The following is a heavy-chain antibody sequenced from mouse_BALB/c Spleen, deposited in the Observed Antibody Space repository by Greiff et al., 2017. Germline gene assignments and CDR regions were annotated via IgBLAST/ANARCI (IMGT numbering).Heavy chain of an antibody. CDR1: GFNIKDTY. V-gene: IGHV14-3*02. Sequence: VQLKQSGAELVKPGASVKLSCTASGFNIKDTYMHWVKQRPEQGLEWIGRIDPANGNTKYDPKFQGKSTITADTSSNTAYLQLSSLTSEDTAVYYCASYYCGTWYFEVWGAGTTVTVSS. CDR3: ASYYCGTWYFEV. J-gene: IGHJ1*01. D-gene: IGHD1-1*01. CDR2: IDPANGNT.